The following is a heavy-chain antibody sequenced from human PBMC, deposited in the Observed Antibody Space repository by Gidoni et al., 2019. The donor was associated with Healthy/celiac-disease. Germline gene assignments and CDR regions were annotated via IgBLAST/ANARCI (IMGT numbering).Heavy chain of an antibody. J-gene: IGHJ5*02. D-gene: IGHD2-2*01. CDR2: IFSNDEK. CDR3: ARICAGDNVVVPAATDHNWFDP. Sequence: QVTLKESGPVLVKPTETLTLTCTVSGFSLSNARMGVRWTRQPPGKALEWLAHIFSNDEKSYSTSLKSRLTFSKDTSKSQVVLTMTNMDPVDTATYYCARICAGDNVVVPAATDHNWFDPWGQGTLVTVSS. V-gene: IGHV2-26*01. CDR1: GFSLSNARMG.